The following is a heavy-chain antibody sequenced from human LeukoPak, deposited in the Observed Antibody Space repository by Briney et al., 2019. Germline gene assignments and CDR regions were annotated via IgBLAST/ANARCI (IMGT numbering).Heavy chain of an antibody. CDR3: VILIVGAPLTY. V-gene: IGHV1-69*01. CDR2: IIPIFGTA. D-gene: IGHD1-26*01. J-gene: IGHJ4*02. CDR1: GGTFSSYA. Sequence: GASVKVSCKASGGTFSSYAISWVRQAPGQGLEWMGGIIPIFGTANYAQKFQGRVTITADESTSTAYMELSSLRSEDTAVYYCVILIVGAPLTYWGQGTLVTVSS.